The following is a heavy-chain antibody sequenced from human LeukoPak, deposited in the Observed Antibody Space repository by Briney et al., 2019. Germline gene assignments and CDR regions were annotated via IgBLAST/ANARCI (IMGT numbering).Heavy chain of an antibody. V-gene: IGHV3-21*01. CDR1: GFTFSSYS. J-gene: IGHJ3*02. CDR3: ARDSAMARGVDDAFDI. CDR2: ISGSSSYI. Sequence: PGGSLRLSCAASGFTFSSYSMNWVRQAPGKGLEWVSSISGSSSYIYNADSVKGRFTISRDNAKNSLYLQMNSLRAEDTAVYYCARDSAMARGVDDAFDIWGQGTMVTVSS. D-gene: IGHD3-10*01.